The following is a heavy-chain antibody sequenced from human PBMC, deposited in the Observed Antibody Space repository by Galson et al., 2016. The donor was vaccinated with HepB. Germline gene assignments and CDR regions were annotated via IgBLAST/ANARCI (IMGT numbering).Heavy chain of an antibody. CDR3: TRAVTATGDWFGP. Sequence: SVKVSCKASGYPFTNHAIHWVRQAPGQGLEWMGWISAANGDRKYAEKFQGRVTFSRDTSASTAYMELSSLTSEDTAVFYCTRAVTATGDWFGPWGQGTLVSVSS. D-gene: IGHD2-21*02. CDR1: GYPFTNHA. CDR2: ISAANGDR. V-gene: IGHV1-3*01. J-gene: IGHJ5*02.